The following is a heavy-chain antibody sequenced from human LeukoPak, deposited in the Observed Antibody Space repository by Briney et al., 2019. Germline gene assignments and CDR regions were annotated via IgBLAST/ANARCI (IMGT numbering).Heavy chain of an antibody. CDR2: IYHSGST. Sequence: SETLSLTCTVSGYSISSGYYWGWIRQPPGKGLEWIGSIYHSGSTYYNPSLKSRVTISVDTSKNQFSLKLSSVTAADTAVYYCARDFIGPSGWSPRSNWFDPWGQGTLVTVSS. CDR1: GYSISSGYY. D-gene: IGHD6-19*01. V-gene: IGHV4-38-2*02. J-gene: IGHJ5*02. CDR3: ARDFIGPSGWSPRSNWFDP.